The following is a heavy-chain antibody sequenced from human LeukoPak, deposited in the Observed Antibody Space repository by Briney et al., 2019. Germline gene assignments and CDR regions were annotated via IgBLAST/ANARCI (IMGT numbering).Heavy chain of an antibody. V-gene: IGHV3-30*02. CDR1: GFAFSSYG. CDR3: AKDPGRAVAGSPVYYFDY. D-gene: IGHD6-19*01. CDR2: IHYDSSTE. J-gene: IGHJ4*02. Sequence: GGSLRLSCAASGFAFSSYGMHWVRQAPGKGLEWVAYIHYDSSTEDYADSVKGRFTISRDNSKNTLYLQMNSLRAEDTAVYYCAKDPGRAVAGSPVYYFDYWGQGTLVTVSS.